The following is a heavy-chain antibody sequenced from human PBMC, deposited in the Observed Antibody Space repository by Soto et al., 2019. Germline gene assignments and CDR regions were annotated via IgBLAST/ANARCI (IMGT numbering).Heavy chain of an antibody. V-gene: IGHV1-69*13. D-gene: IGHD3-3*01. J-gene: IGHJ6*02. Sequence: SVKVSCKASGGTFSSYAISWVRQAPGQGLEWMGGIIPIFGTANYAQKFQGRVTITADESTSTAYMELSSLRSEDTAVYYCAKNYDFWSGDYYYGMDVWGQGTTVTVSS. CDR2: IIPIFGTA. CDR1: GGTFSSYA. CDR3: AKNYDFWSGDYYYGMDV.